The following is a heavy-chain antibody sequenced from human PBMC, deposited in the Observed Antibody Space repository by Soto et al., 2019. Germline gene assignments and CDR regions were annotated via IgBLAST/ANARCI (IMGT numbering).Heavy chain of an antibody. V-gene: IGHV5-10-1*01. CDR1: GYTFTTYW. CDR3: ARLNDY. J-gene: IGHJ4*02. CDR2: IDPSDSHT. Sequence: GESLKISCKGSGYTFTTYWISWVRQMPGKGLEWMGRIDPSDSHTNYSPSSQGHVTISADKSINTAYLQWDTLKASDTAIYYCARLNDYWGQGTLVTGSS.